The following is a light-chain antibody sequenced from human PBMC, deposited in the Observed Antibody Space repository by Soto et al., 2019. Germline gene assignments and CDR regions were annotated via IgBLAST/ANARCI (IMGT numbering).Light chain of an antibody. J-gene: IGLJ3*02. CDR3: AAWEDSLSGVV. CDR2: SYN. Sequence: QSVLTQPPSASGTPGQRVTISCSGSSSNIGSTTVNWYQQLPGTAPKLLIYSYNQRPSGVPDRFSGSKSGTSASLAISGLPSEDEADYYCAAWEDSLSGVVFGGGTKLTVL. CDR1: SSNIGSTT. V-gene: IGLV1-44*01.